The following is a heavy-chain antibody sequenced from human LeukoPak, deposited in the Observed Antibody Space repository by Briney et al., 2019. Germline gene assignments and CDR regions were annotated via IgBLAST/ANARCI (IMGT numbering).Heavy chain of an antibody. CDR2: IYYSGST. CDR1: GGSISSSIYY. V-gene: IGHV4-39*01. J-gene: IGHJ5*02. Sequence: SETLSLTSIVSGGSISSSIYYWAWVRQPPGKGLEWIGSIYYSGSTYYNPSLKSRVTISVDTSKNQFSLKLSSVTAADTAVCYCARPHCSSTSCPTSNWFDPWGQGTLVTVSS. CDR3: ARPHCSSTSCPTSNWFDP. D-gene: IGHD2-2*01.